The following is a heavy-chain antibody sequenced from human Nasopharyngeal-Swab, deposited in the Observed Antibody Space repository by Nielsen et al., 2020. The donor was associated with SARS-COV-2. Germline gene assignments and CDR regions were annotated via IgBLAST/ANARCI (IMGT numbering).Heavy chain of an antibody. V-gene: IGHV7-4-1*02. CDR2: INTNTGNP. J-gene: IGHJ4*02. Sequence: WVRQAPGQGLEWMGWINTNTGNPTHAQGFTGRFVFSLDTSVSTAYLQISSLKAEDTAVYYCARGHDTSDYWGQGTLVTVSS. CDR3: ARGHDTSDY. D-gene: IGHD3-9*01.